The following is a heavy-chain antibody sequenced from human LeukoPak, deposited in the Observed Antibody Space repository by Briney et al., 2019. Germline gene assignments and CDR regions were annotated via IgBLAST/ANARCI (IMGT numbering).Heavy chain of an antibody. CDR3: AKDIEGGYSYATMPWFDP. CDR2: ISGDGGST. Sequence: QPGGSLRLSCAASGFTFDDYAMHWVRQAPGKGLEWVSLISGDGGSTYYADSVKGRFTISRDNSKNSLYLQMNSLRTEDTALYYCAKDIEGGYSYATMPWFDPWGQGTLVTVSS. CDR1: GFTFDDYA. D-gene: IGHD5-18*01. V-gene: IGHV3-43*02. J-gene: IGHJ5*02.